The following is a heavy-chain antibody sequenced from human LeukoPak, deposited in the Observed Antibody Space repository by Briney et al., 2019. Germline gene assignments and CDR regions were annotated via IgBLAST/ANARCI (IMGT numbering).Heavy chain of an antibody. D-gene: IGHD3-16*01. CDR2: MNPNSGNT. V-gene: IGHV1-8*03. CDR1: GYTFTSYD. CDR3: ARGQGDEVFDY. Sequence: GASVKVSCKASGYTFTSYDINWVRQATGQGLEWMGWMNPNSGNTGYAQKFQGRVTITRNTSISTAYMELSSPRSEDTAVHYCARGQGDEVFDYWGQGTLVTVSS. J-gene: IGHJ4*02.